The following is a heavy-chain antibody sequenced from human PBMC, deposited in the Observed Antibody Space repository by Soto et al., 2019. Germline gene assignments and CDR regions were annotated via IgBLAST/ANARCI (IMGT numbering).Heavy chain of an antibody. CDR1: GFTFDDYA. Sequence: GGSLRLSCAASGFTFDDYAMHWVRQAPGKGLEWVSGISWNSGSIGYADSVKGRFTISRDNAKNSLYLQMNSLRAEDTALYYCAKASTFGGVIVFFDIWGQGTMVTVSS. D-gene: IGHD3-16*02. V-gene: IGHV3-9*01. CDR2: ISWNSGSI. J-gene: IGHJ3*02. CDR3: AKASTFGGVIVFFDI.